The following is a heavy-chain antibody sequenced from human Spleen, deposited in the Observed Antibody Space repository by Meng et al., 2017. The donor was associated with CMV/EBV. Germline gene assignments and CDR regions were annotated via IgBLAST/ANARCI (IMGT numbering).Heavy chain of an antibody. CDR3: VGLSNDYGGKGTY. CDR2: IYYSDRT. Sequence: SGVSISSADYSSNWIRRPAGKGLEWIGNIYYSDRTDYHPSLESRVTMSADTSKNQCSLTLTSVTAADTAVYYCVGLSNDYGGKGTYWGQGTLVTVSS. D-gene: IGHD4-23*01. J-gene: IGHJ4*02. CDR1: GVSISSADYS. V-gene: IGHV4-30-4*01.